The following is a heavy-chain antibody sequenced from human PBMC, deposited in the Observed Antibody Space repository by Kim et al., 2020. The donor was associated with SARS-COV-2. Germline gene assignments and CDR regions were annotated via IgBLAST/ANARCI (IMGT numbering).Heavy chain of an antibody. CDR2: ISSSSSYI. CDR1: GFTFSSYS. J-gene: IGHJ3*02. V-gene: IGHV3-21*01. CDR3: ANQRARTRAFDI. Sequence: GGSLRLSCAASGFTFSSYSMNWVRQAPGKGLEWVSSISSSSSYIYYADSVKGRFTISRDNAKNSLYLQMNSLRAEDTAVYYCANQRARTRAFDIWGQGTMVTVSS. D-gene: IGHD1-1*01.